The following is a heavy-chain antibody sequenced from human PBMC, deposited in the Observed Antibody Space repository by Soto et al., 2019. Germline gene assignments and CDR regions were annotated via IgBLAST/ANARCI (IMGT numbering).Heavy chain of an antibody. CDR1: GFTFSSYT. D-gene: IGHD4-17*01. V-gene: IGHV3-30-3*01. J-gene: IGHJ4*02. CDR3: ARAPAPDYGGVGDY. CDR2: ISHDGSHK. Sequence: QVQLVASGGGVVQPGRSLRLSCAASGFTFSSYTIHWVRQAPGKGLEWVAVISHDGSHKYYAEFVKGRFTISRDNSKNTVYLQTNSLRAEDTAVYYCARAPAPDYGGVGDYWGQGTLVTVSS.